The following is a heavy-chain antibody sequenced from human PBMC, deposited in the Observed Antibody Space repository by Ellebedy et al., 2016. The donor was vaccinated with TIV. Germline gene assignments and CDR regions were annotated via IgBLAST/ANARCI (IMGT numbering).Heavy chain of an antibody. D-gene: IGHD1-1*01. V-gene: IGHV1-3*01. J-gene: IGHJ4*02. CDR2: INAGTGNT. CDR3: ARDVPNDAYFDY. CDR1: GYNLSIYA. Sequence: ASVKVSXXASGYNLSIYAMHWVRQAPGQRLEWMGWINAGTGNTGYSKKFQGRVTFTRDTSASTAYMELSSLRSEDTAVYYCARDVPNDAYFDYWGQGTLVSVSS.